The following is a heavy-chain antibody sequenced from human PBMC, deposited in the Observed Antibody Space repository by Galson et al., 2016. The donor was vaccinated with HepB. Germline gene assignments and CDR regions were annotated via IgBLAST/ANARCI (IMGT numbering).Heavy chain of an antibody. Sequence: LSLTCSVSGGSIINYYWSWVRQPPGKGLEWIGYAFHSGSTNYNPSLKSRVAISMDTSKNQFSLKLSSVTAADTAVYFCAGFWERGFYYYGMDVWGQGTTVTVSS. V-gene: IGHV4-59*01. CDR1: GGSIINYY. J-gene: IGHJ6*02. CDR3: AGFWERGFYYYGMDV. CDR2: AFHSGST. D-gene: IGHD1-26*01.